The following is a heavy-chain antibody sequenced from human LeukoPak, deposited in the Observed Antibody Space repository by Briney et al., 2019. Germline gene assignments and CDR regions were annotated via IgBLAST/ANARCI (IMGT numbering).Heavy chain of an antibody. Sequence: GGSLRLSCAASGFTFSSYAMSWVRQAPGKGLEWVSAISGSGGTTYYADSVKGRFTISRDNSQNTLYLQMNSLRAEDTAIYYCAEGCSGGGCYSRARYFQHWGQGTLVTVSS. CDR1: GFTFSSYA. V-gene: IGHV3-23*01. CDR3: AEGCSGGGCYSRARYFQH. CDR2: ISGSGGTT. J-gene: IGHJ1*01. D-gene: IGHD2-15*01.